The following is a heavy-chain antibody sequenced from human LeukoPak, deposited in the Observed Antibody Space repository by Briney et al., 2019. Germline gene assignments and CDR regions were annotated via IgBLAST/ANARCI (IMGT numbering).Heavy chain of an antibody. CDR3: VLGSSGFLAPGYFDS. V-gene: IGHV3-21*01. J-gene: IGHJ4*02. D-gene: IGHD3-22*01. CDR1: GFTFSSYS. Sequence: GGSLRLSCAASGFTFSSYSMNWVRQAPGKGLEWVSSISSGSSYIYYADSVKGRFSISRDNSKNTLYLQMSSLRAEDTAVYYCVLGSSGFLAPGYFDSWGQGTLVTVSS. CDR2: ISSGSSYI.